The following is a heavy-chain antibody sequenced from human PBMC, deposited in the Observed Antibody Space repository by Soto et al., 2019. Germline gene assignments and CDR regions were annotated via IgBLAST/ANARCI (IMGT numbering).Heavy chain of an antibody. V-gene: IGHV4-59*01. D-gene: IGHD3-3*01. CDR1: GGSISSYY. J-gene: IGHJ5*02. CDR3: ARRYDFWSGYLQYNWFDP. CDR2: IYYSGST. Sequence: PSETLSLTCTVSGGSISSYYWSWTRQPPGKGLEWIGYIYYSGSTNYNPSRKSRVTISVDTSKNQFSLKLSSVTAADTAVYYCARRYDFWSGYLQYNWFDPWGQGTLVTVSS.